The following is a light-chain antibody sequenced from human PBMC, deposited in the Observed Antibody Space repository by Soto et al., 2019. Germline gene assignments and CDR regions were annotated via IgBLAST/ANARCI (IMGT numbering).Light chain of an antibody. CDR3: QQRSNWLT. CDR2: DAS. J-gene: IGKJ4*01. V-gene: IGKV3-11*01. CDR1: QSVSSY. Sequence: EIVLTQSPATLSLSPGERATLSCRASQSVSSYLAWYQQKPGQAPRLLIYDASNRATGIPARFSGSGSGTDFTLTISSLEPEYFAFYYCQQRSNWLTFGGGTKVEIK.